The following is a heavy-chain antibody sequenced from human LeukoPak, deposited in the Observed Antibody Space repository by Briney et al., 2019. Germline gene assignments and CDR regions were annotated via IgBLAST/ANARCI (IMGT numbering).Heavy chain of an antibody. CDR3: ARYIMGAIKFDT. CDR1: GYSISDGYY. Sequence: PSETLSLTCTVSGYSISDGYYWGWIRQPPGKGLEWIAVMYQTGTSYYNPSLKSRVTISLDMSKNQFSLKLTSVTAADTAVYYCARYIMGAIKFDTWGQGTLVTVSS. D-gene: IGHD5-12*01. V-gene: IGHV4-38-2*02. CDR2: MYQTGTS. J-gene: IGHJ5*02.